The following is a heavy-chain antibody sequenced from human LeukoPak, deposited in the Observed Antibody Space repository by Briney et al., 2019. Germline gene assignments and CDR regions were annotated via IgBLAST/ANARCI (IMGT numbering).Heavy chain of an antibody. D-gene: IGHD3-10*01. CDR1: GFTFDDYA. V-gene: IGHV3-9*01. J-gene: IGHJ4*02. Sequence: GRSLRLSCAASGFTFDDYAMHWVRQAPGKGLEWVSGISWNSGSIGYADSVKGRLTISRDNAKNSLYLQMNSLRAEDTALYYCAKDRFGSERLYYFDYWGQGTLVTVSS. CDR3: AKDRFGSERLYYFDY. CDR2: ISWNSGSI.